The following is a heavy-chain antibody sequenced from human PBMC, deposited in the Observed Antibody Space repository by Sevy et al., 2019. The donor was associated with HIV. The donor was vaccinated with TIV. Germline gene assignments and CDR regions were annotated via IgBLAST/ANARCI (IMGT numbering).Heavy chain of an antibody. CDR3: ARTTSGWFDY. CDR2: PYYRSTWPK. Sequence: SQTLSLTCAISGDSFSSNSVAWNWTRQSPSRGLEWLGRPYYRSTWPKDYPASVKSRLTINPDTSKNQFSLQLNSVTPEDTAVYYCARTTSGWFDYWGQGTPVTVSP. J-gene: IGHJ4*02. CDR1: GDSFSSNSVA. D-gene: IGHD6-19*01. V-gene: IGHV6-1*01.